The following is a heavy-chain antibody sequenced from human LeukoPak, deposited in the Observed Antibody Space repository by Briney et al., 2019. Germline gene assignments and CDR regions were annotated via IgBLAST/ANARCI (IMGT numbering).Heavy chain of an antibody. J-gene: IGHJ6*02. D-gene: IGHD2-21*02. V-gene: IGHV3-7*03. Sequence: GGSLRLSCAASGFIFSHYGMHWVRQAPGKGLEWVANIKQDGGEKTYVDSVKGRFTISRDNAKNAVYLQMNSLRVADTAVYYCARGTAMEIYFYGTDVWGQGTTVTVSS. CDR1: GFIFSHYG. CDR3: ARGTAMEIYFYGTDV. CDR2: IKQDGGEK.